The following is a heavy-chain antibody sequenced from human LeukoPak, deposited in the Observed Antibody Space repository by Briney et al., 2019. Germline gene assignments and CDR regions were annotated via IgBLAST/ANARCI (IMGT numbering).Heavy chain of an antibody. CDR3: ARGRDVEGYCSGGSCYYYFDN. V-gene: IGHV4-61*02. D-gene: IGHD2-15*01. J-gene: IGHJ4*02. CDR1: GGSIRSSSYY. CDR2: IYTSGTT. Sequence: SETLSLTCTVSGGSIRSSSYYWSWIRQPAGKGLEWIGRIYTSGTTNYNPSLKSRVTMSVDTSKNQFSLKLSSVTAADTAVYYCARGRDVEGYCSGGSCYYYFDNWGQGTLVTVSS.